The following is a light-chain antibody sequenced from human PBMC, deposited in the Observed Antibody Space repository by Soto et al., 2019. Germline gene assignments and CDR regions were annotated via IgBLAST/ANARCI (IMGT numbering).Light chain of an antibody. CDR3: QHYNNDSST. CDR2: DAS. Sequence: DIQMTQSPSTLSASVGDRVTITCRASQSISSWLAWYQQKPGKAPNLLIHDASSLESGVPSRFSGSGSGTEFTLTISSLQPDDFPMYYCQHYNNDSSTLGQGTKVDTK. CDR1: QSISSW. J-gene: IGKJ1*01. V-gene: IGKV1-5*01.